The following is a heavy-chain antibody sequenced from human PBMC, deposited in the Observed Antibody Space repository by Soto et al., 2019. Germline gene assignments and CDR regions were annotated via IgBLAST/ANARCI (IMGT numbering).Heavy chain of an antibody. Sequence: SETLSLTCTVSGGSISRGGYYWSWIRQHPGKGLEWIGYIYYSGSTYYNPSLKSRVTISVDTSKNQLSLQLSSVTAADTAVYYSTRGYFEFWSLKIGCYYFGYWGQGTLVTVSS. J-gene: IGHJ4*02. V-gene: IGHV4-31*03. CDR3: TRGYFEFWSLKIGCYYFGY. CDR1: GGSISRGGYY. CDR2: IYYSGST. D-gene: IGHD3-3*01.